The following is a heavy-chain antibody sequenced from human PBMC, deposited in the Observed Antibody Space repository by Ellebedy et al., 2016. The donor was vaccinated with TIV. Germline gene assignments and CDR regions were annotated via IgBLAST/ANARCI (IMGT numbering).Heavy chain of an antibody. CDR1: GFTFSNFA. J-gene: IGHJ4*02. D-gene: IGHD5-18*01. CDR2: IVGGGA. V-gene: IGHV3-23*01. CDR3: AKDRTAGDGYWVFDS. Sequence: GESLKISCAASGFTFSNFAMRWVRQAPGKGLEWVSGIVGGGAERYADSVKGGFTISRDNSKNTVDLQMKSLRDEDTAVYFCAKDRTAGDGYWVFDSWGQGTLVTVSS.